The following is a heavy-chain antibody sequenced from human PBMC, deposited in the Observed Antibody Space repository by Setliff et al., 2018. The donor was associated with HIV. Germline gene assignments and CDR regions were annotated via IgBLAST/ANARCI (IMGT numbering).Heavy chain of an antibody. Sequence: GGSLRLSCAASGFTFSDYYMTWIRQAPGKGLEWVSYISSSGTTIYYADSVKGRFTISRDNAKNSLYRQMNSLRAEDTAVYYCARVRATGGYYFNYWGQGTLVTVSS. V-gene: IGHV3-11*04. CDR2: ISSSGTTI. J-gene: IGHJ4*02. D-gene: IGHD7-27*01. CDR1: GFTFSDYY. CDR3: ARVRATGGYYFNY.